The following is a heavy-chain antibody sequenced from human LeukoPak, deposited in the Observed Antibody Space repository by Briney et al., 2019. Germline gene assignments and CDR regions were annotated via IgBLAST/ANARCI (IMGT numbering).Heavy chain of an antibody. CDR2: IYYSGST. V-gene: IGHV4-59*01. J-gene: IGHJ5*02. CDR3: ASRLRDYYDSSGYWNWFDP. Sequence: SETLSLTCTVSGGSISSYYWCWIRQPPGKGLGWIGYIYYSGSTNYNPSLKSRVTISVDTSKNQLSLKLSSVTAADTAVYYCASRLRDYYDSSGYWNWFDPWGQGTLVTVSS. CDR1: GGSISSYY. D-gene: IGHD3-22*01.